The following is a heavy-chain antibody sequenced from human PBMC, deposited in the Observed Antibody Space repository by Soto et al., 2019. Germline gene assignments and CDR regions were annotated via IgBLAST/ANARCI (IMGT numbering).Heavy chain of an antibody. J-gene: IGHJ5*02. CDR3: ARSPGGKMTTVTTSYNWFDP. V-gene: IGHV4-34*01. CDR2: INHSGST. D-gene: IGHD4-17*01. Sequence: SETLSLTCAVYGGSFSGYYWSWIRQPPGKGLEWIGEINHSGSTNYNPSLKSRVTISVDTSKNQFSLKLSSVTAADTAVYYCARSPGGKMTTVTTSYNWFDPWGQGTLVTVSS. CDR1: GGSFSGYY.